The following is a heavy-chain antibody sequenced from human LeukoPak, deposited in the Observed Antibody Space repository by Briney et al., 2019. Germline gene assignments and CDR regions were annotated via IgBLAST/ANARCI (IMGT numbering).Heavy chain of an antibody. CDR1: GGSISSYY. J-gene: IGHJ4*02. CDR3: ARDGIAAAGTFDY. CDR2: IYYSGST. V-gene: IGHV4-59*01. Sequence: PSETLSLTCTVSGGSISSYYWSWIRQPPGKGLEWIGYIYYSGSTNYNPSLKSRVTISVDTSKNQFSLKLSSVTAADTAVYYCARDGIAAAGTFDYWGQGTLVTVSS. D-gene: IGHD6-13*01.